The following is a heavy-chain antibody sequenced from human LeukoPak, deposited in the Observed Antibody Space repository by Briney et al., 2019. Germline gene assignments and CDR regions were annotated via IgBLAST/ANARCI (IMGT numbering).Heavy chain of an antibody. D-gene: IGHD1-26*01. Sequence: PGGSLRLSCAASGFTFSSYAMSWVRQAPGKGLEWVSVISGSGGSTYSADSVKGRFTISRDNSQNTLYLQVNNLRAEDTAVYYCAREDSGSYSIDYWGQGTLVTVSS. CDR3: AREDSGSYSIDY. V-gene: IGHV3-23*01. CDR2: ISGSGGST. CDR1: GFTFSSYA. J-gene: IGHJ4*02.